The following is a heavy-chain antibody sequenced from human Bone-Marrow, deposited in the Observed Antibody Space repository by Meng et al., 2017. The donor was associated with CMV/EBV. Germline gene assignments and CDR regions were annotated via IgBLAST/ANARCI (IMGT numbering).Heavy chain of an antibody. CDR1: GFTFSYYD. D-gene: IGHD3-3*01. V-gene: IGHV3-13*01. CDR2: ISAAGDT. J-gene: IGHJ6*02. Sequence: GESLKISCAASGFTFSYYDMHWVRQATGKGLEWVSGISAAGDTYYPASVKGRFSISRENAKNSFYLQMNSLRAGDTAVYYCGRVAIRSGFGTDVWGLGTTVTFSS. CDR3: GRVAIRSGFGTDV.